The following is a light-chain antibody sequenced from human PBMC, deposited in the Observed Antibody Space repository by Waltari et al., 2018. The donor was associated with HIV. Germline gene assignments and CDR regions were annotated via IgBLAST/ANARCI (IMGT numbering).Light chain of an antibody. V-gene: IGKV3D-7*01. Sequence: EIVMTQSPATLSLSPWERATLSCRASQSVSSSYLSWYQQRPGQTPRPLIYGASTRATGIPARFSGSGSGTDFTLTISSLQPEDFAVYYCQQDYNLPWTFGQGTKVEIK. CDR1: QSVSSSY. CDR3: QQDYNLPWT. J-gene: IGKJ1*01. CDR2: GAS.